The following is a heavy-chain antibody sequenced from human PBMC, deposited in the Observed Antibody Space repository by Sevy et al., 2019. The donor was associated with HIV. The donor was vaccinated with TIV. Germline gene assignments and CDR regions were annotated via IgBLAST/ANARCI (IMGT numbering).Heavy chain of an antibody. J-gene: IGHJ4*02. CDR2: IRQDGSEK. V-gene: IGHV3-7*01. CDR1: GFTFSSYW. CDR3: ARDRGPFDY. Sequence: GGSLRLSCAASGFTFSSYWMTWVRQAPGKGLEWVANIRQDGSEKYYVGSVKGRFTISRDNAKSLLSLQMNSLRAEDTAVYYCARDRGPFDYWGQGTLVTVSS.